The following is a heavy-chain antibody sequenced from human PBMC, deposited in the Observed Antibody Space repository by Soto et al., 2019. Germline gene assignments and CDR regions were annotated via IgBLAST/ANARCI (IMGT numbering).Heavy chain of an antibody. J-gene: IGHJ6*02. V-gene: IGHV1-18*01. Sequence: QVQLVQSGAEVKMPGATVWVSCKTSGYDFTNFGVNWVRQAPGQGLEWMGWISNYNGDTDYAQEFQGRVTMTTDTVTSTVYMERRNLRFDDTAVYYCARDREYCSISRCYSPGMDVWGQGTTFFVSS. CDR2: ISNYNGDT. CDR1: GYDFTNFG. D-gene: IGHD2-2*01. CDR3: ARDREYCSISRCYSPGMDV.